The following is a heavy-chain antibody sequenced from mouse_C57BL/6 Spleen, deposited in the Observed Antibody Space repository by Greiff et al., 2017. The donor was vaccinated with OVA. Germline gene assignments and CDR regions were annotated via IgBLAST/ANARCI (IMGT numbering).Heavy chain of an antibody. CDR1: GYTFTDYY. V-gene: IGHV1-26*01. CDR3: ARYSGAWFAY. Sequence: EVQLQQSGPELVKPGASVKISCKASGYTFTDYYMNWVKQSHGKSLEWIGDINPNNGGTSYNQKFKGKATLTVDKSSSTAYMELRSLTSEDSAVYCCARYSGAWFAYWGQGTLVTVSA. J-gene: IGHJ3*01. CDR2: INPNNGGT. D-gene: IGHD2-12*01.